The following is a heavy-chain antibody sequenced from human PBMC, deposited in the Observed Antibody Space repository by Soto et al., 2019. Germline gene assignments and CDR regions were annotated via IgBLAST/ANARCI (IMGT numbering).Heavy chain of an antibody. CDR3: ARDSSSYYNYGMDV. CDR1: GYTFTSYD. Sequence: ASVKVSCNASGYTFTSYDINWVRQATGQGLEWMGWINPNSGNTVNAQKFQGRVTMTRNTSINTVDMELSGLRSEDTAVYYCARDSSSYYNYGMDVWGQGTTVTVSS. V-gene: IGHV1-8*01. J-gene: IGHJ6*02. CDR2: INPNSGNT. D-gene: IGHD6-13*01.